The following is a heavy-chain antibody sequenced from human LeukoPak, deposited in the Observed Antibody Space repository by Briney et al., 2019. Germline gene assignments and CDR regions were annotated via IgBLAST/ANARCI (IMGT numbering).Heavy chain of an antibody. V-gene: IGHV1-69*06. CDR3: AREASSGWHIDY. Sequence: GASVKVSCKASGGTFSSYAISWVRQAPGQGLEWMGGIIPIFGTANYAQKFQGRVTMTEDTSTDTAYMELSSLRSEDTAVYYCAREASSGWHIDYWGQGTLVTVSS. CDR2: IIPIFGTA. CDR1: GGTFSSYA. J-gene: IGHJ4*02. D-gene: IGHD6-19*01.